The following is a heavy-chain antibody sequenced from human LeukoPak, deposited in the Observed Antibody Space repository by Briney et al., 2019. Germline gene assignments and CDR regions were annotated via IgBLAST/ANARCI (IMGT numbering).Heavy chain of an antibody. CDR2: ISNTVGGRT. CDR3: AKDLRFAFDY. V-gene: IGHV3-23*01. D-gene: IGHD5/OR15-5a*01. Sequence: QPGGSLRLSCAASGFTFSSYAMSWVRQAPGKGLEWVSAISNTVGGRTYYADSVKGRFIISRDDSKNTVYLQMNSLRAEDTAVYYCAKDLRFAFDYWGQGTLVTVSS. J-gene: IGHJ4*02. CDR1: GFTFSSYA.